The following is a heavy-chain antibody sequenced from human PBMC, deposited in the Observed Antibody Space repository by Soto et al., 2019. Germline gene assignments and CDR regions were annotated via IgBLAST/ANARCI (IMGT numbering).Heavy chain of an antibody. J-gene: IGHJ4*02. D-gene: IGHD3-9*01. CDR3: ARLPGYYDILTGYTTYFFDY. Sequence: PSETLSLTCTVSGGSIGTYYWSWIRQPPGKGLEWIGYIYYRGNTDYNPSLKSRVTISLDTPKNQFSLKLSSVTAADTAVYYCARLPGYYDILTGYTTYFFDYWGQGILVTVS. V-gene: IGHV4-59*08. CDR1: GGSIGTYY. CDR2: IYYRGNT.